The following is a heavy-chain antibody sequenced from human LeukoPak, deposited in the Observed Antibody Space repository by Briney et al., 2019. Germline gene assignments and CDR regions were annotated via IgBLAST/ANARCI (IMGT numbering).Heavy chain of an antibody. D-gene: IGHD1-26*01. V-gene: IGHV3-53*01. Sequence: GGSLRLSCAASGFTFSSYWMSWVRQAPGKGLEWVSVIYSGGSTYYADSVKGRFTISRDNSKNTLYLQMNSLRAEDTAVYYCARDEVGGSHSFDYWGQGTLVTVSS. CDR1: GFTFSSYW. CDR3: ARDEVGGSHSFDY. J-gene: IGHJ4*02. CDR2: IYSGGST.